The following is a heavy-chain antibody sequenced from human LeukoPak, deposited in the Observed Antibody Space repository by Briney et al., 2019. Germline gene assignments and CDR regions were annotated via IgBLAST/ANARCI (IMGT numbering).Heavy chain of an antibody. CDR2: ISYDGSNK. D-gene: IGHD3-10*01. Sequence: PGGSLRLSCAASGFTFSSYAMHWVRQAPGKGLEWVAVISYDGSNKYYADSVKGRFTISRDNSKNTLYLQMNSLRAEDTAVYYCASVSWFGEPDDYWGQETLVTVSS. CDR1: GFTFSSYA. J-gene: IGHJ4*02. CDR3: ASVSWFGEPDDY. V-gene: IGHV3-30-3*01.